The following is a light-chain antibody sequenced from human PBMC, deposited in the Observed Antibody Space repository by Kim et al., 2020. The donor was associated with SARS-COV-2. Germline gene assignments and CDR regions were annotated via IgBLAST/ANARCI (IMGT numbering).Light chain of an antibody. V-gene: IGLV3-21*04. J-gene: IGLJ3*02. CDR2: YDS. Sequence: SYELTQPPSVSVAPGKTVRITCGGNNIGSKSVHWYQQKPGQAPVLVIYYDSDRPSGIPERFSGSNSGNTATLTISRVEAGDEADTYCQVWGSSSVNRVFG. CDR3: QVWGSSSVNRV. CDR1: NIGSKS.